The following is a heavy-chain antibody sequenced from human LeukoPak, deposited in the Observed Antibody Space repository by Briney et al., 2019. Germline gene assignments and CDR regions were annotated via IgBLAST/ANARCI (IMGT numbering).Heavy chain of an antibody. CDR3: AKDHPATVTTSFYYYYGMDV. CDR1: GFTFSSYA. Sequence: PGGSLRLSCAASGFTFSSYAMSWVRQAPGKGLERVSAISGSGGSTYYADSVKGRFTISRDNSKNTLYLQMNSLRAEDTAVYYCAKDHPATVTTSFYYYYGMDVWGQGTTVTVSS. CDR2: ISGSGGST. V-gene: IGHV3-23*01. D-gene: IGHD4-17*01. J-gene: IGHJ6*02.